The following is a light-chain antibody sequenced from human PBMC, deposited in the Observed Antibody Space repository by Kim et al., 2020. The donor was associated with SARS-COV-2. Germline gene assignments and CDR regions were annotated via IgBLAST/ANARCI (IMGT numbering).Light chain of an antibody. Sequence: EIVLTQSPGTLSLSPGERATLSCRASQSVTSSYLAWYQQKPGQPPRLLIYGASNRATGIPDRFSCSGSGTDFTLTISRLESEDLAVYYCQQYGTSLRTFGQGTKVDIK. CDR3: QQYGTSLRT. V-gene: IGKV3-20*01. J-gene: IGKJ1*01. CDR1: QSVTSSY. CDR2: GAS.